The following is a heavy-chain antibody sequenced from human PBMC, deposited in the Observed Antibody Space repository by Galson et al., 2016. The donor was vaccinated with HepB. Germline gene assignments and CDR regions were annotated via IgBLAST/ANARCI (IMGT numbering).Heavy chain of an antibody. Sequence: SVKVSCKASGFTFSSSTVQWVRQARGQRLEWIGWIGVGSGDISYAQKFQERVTITSDTSTSIAYMELSSLRSEDTAVYYCAADYHDTYFDPWGQGTLVTVSS. V-gene: IGHV1-58*01. CDR1: GFTFSSST. J-gene: IGHJ5*02. CDR2: IGVGSGDI. CDR3: AADYHDTYFDP. D-gene: IGHD3-16*02.